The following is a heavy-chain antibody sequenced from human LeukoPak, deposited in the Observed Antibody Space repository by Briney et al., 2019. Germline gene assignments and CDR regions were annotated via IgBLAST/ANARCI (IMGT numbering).Heavy chain of an antibody. CDR3: ARDADILTAYYYYGMDV. Sequence: GGSLRLSCAASGFTFSSYSMNWVRQAPGKGLEWVSYISSSSSTIYYADSVKGRFTISRDNAKNSLYLQMNSLRAEDTAVYYCARDADILTAYYYYGMDVWGQGTTVTASS. CDR2: ISSSSSTI. CDR1: GFTFSSYS. D-gene: IGHD3-9*01. V-gene: IGHV3-48*04. J-gene: IGHJ6*02.